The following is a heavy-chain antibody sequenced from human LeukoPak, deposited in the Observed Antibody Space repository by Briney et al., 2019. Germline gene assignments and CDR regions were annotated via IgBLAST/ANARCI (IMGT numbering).Heavy chain of an antibody. CDR1: GGSISSYY. J-gene: IGHJ4*02. CDR3: ARDLGGVTGSRGYFDY. CDR2: IYYSGST. D-gene: IGHD3-9*01. V-gene: IGHV4-59*01. Sequence: PSETLSLTCTVSGGSISSYYWSWIRQPPGKGLEWIGYIYYSGSTNYNPSLKSRVTISVDTSKNQFSLKLSSVTAADTAVYYCARDLGGVTGSRGYFDYWGQGTLVTVSS.